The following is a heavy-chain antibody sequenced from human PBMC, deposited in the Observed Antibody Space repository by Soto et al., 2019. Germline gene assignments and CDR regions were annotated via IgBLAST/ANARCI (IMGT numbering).Heavy chain of an antibody. D-gene: IGHD3-10*01. Sequence: ESVGGLVQPGGSLRLSCAASGFTFSSYAMSWVRQAPGKGLEWVSAISGSGGSTYYADSVKGRFTISRDNSKNTLYLQMNSLRAEDTAVYYCARDNLWFGELVSGYWGQGTLVTVSS. CDR2: ISGSGGST. CDR1: GFTFSSYA. J-gene: IGHJ4*02. V-gene: IGHV3-23*01. CDR3: ARDNLWFGELVSGY.